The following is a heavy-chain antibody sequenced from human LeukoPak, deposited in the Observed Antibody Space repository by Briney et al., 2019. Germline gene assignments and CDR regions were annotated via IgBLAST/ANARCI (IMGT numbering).Heavy chain of an antibody. CDR2: ISGSGDNT. D-gene: IGHD1-1*01. J-gene: IGHJ4*02. Sequence: PGGSLRLSCAASGFTFSNYAMNWVRQAPGKGLEWVSGISGSGDNTYYADSVKGRFTISRDNSNNTLYLQMNTLSARDTATYYCARPINYWYDPGYWGQGALVTVSS. V-gene: IGHV3-23*01. CDR3: ARPINYWYDPGY. CDR1: GFTFSNYA.